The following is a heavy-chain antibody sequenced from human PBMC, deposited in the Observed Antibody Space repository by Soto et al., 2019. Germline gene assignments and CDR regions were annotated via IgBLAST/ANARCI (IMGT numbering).Heavy chain of an antibody. CDR3: ARTPYDYFYYYALDV. CDR1: GFTFSNYA. V-gene: IGHV3-23*01. Sequence: EVQLLESGGGLVQPGGSLRLSCAASGFTFSNYAMSWVRQAPRKGLEWISAISGSGGSTDYADSVKGRFTISRDNSKNTLYLQMHSLRAEDTALYYCARTPYDYFYYYALDVWGQGTTVTVS. CDR2: ISGSGGST. J-gene: IGHJ6*02.